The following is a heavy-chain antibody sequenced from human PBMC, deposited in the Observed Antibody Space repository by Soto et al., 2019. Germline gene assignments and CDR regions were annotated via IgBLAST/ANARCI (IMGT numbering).Heavy chain of an antibody. V-gene: IGHV4-4*07. CDR2: IYTSGST. CDR3: ARESRVVVAASPSFDY. Sequence: ASETLSLTCTVSGGSISSYYWSWIRQPAGKGLEWIGRIYTSGSTNYNPSLKSRVTMSVDTSKNQFSLKLSSVTAADTAVYYCARESRVVVAASPSFDYWGQGTLVTVSS. J-gene: IGHJ4*02. CDR1: GGSISSYY. D-gene: IGHD2-15*01.